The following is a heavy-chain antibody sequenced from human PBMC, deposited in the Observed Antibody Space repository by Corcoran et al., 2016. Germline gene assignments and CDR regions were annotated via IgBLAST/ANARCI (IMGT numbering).Heavy chain of an antibody. V-gene: IGHV4-39*07. J-gene: IGHJ4*02. CDR1: GGSISSSSYY. CDR2: IYYSGST. CDR3: ARVTYYDFWSGYLSYYFDY. Sequence: QLQLQESGPGLVKPSETLSLTCTVSGGSISSSSYYWGWIRRPPGKGLEWIGSIYYSGSTYYNPSLKSRVTISVDTSKNQFSLKLSSVTAADTAVYYCARVTYYDFWSGYLSYYFDYWGQGTLVTVSS. D-gene: IGHD3-3*01.